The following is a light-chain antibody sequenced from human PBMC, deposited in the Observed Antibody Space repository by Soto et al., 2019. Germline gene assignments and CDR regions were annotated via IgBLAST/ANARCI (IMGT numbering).Light chain of an antibody. CDR3: QQYNGT. CDR1: QSIGNW. V-gene: IGKV1-5*03. CDR2: KAS. Sequence: DIQLTQSPSFLSASVGDRVTITCRASQSIGNWLAWYQQKSGKAPKLLIYKASSLESGVPSRFSGSGSGTEFTLTISSLQPDDFATYYCQQYNGTFGQGTKVDIK. J-gene: IGKJ1*01.